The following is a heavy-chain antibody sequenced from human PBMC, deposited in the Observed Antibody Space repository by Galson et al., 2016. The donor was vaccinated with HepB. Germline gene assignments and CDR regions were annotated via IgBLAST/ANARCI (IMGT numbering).Heavy chain of an antibody. D-gene: IGHD3/OR15-3a*01. CDR3: ATATDYAFDI. CDR2: IGYEGRSK. J-gene: IGHJ3*02. V-gene: IGHV3-30*03. Sequence: SLRLSCAASGFSFSNFAMYWVRQAPGKGLEWVAAIGYEGRSKYYIDSVKGRFTISRDNSKNTFFLQMNSLRVEDTALYYCATATDYAFDIWGQGTMVNVAS. CDR1: GFSFSNFA.